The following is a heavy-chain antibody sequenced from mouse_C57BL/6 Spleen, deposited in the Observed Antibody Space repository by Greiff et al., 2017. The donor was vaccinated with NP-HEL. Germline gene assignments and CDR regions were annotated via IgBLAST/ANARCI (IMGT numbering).Heavy chain of an antibody. Sequence: EVQGVESGGGLVKPGGSLKLSCAASGFTFSSYAMSWVRQTPDKRLEWVATISDGGSYTYYPDYVKGRFTISRDNAKNNLYLQMSHLKSEDTARYYCSRERDYCSSPFDYWGQGTTLTVSS. CDR1: GFTFSSYA. CDR3: SRERDYCSSPFDY. CDR2: ISDGGSYT. V-gene: IGHV5-4*01. J-gene: IGHJ2*01. D-gene: IGHD1-1*01.